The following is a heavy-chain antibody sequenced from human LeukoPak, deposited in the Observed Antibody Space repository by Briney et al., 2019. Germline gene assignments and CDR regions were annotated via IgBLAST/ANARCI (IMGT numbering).Heavy chain of an antibody. D-gene: IGHD6-13*01. CDR3: ARRSSWDYYYYYMDV. CDR1: GGSISSSSYY. CDR2: IYYSGST. Sequence: PSETLSLTCTVSGGSISSSSYYWAWIRQPRGKGLEWIGSIYYSGSTYYNPSLKSRVTISVDTSKNQFSLKLSSVTAADTAVYYCARRSSWDYYYYYMDVWGKGTTVTVSS. J-gene: IGHJ6*03. V-gene: IGHV4-39*01.